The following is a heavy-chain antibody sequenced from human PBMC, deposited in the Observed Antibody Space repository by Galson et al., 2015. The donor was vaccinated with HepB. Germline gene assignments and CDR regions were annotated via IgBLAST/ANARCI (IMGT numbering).Heavy chain of an antibody. CDR1: GYTFTGYY. D-gene: IGHD1-1*01. V-gene: IGHV1-2*02. J-gene: IGHJ4*02. CDR2: INPNSGGT. Sequence: SVKVSCKASGYTFTGYYIHWVRQAPGQGLEWMGWINPNSGGTNSAQEFQGRVTLTRDTSISTAYMEVSRLRSDDTAVYYCARGGQNWNLRHPIEFWGQGTLVTVSS. CDR3: ARGGQNWNLRHPIEF.